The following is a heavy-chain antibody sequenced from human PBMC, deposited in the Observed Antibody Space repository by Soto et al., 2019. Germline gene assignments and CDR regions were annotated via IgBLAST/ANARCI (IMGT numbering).Heavy chain of an antibody. CDR3: XXXXXXXXXXXXXXXX. J-gene: IGHJ4*02. CDR2: ISGSGDAT. V-gene: IGHV3-23*01. CDR1: GLIFSDYA. Sequence: EVPLLESGGGLVQPGGSLRLSCAASGLIFSDYAMSWVRQAPGQGLEWVSSISGSGDATYYADSVKGRFTISRDNYRNTXHXQXXXXXXXXXXXXXXXXXXXXXXXXXXXXXXWGQGTLAT.